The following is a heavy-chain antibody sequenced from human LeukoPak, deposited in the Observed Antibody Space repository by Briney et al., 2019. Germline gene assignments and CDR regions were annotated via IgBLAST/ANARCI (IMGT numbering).Heavy chain of an antibody. V-gene: IGHV4-39*07. CDR1: GGSISSSSYY. Sequence: SETLSLTCTVSGGSISSSSYYWGWIRQPPGKGLEWIGSIYYSGSTYYNPSLKSRVTISVDTSKNQFSLKLSSVTAADTAVYYCARGFPLSVPATAIPFDYWGQGTLVTVSS. CDR2: IYYSGST. J-gene: IGHJ4*02. CDR3: ARGFPLSVPATAIPFDY. D-gene: IGHD2-2*02.